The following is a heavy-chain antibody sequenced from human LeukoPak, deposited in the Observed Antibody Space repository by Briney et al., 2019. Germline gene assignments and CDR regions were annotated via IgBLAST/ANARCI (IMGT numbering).Heavy chain of an antibody. CDR1: GYSFTIYW. Sequence: GESLKISCKGSGYSFTIYWIGWVRQMPGKGLEWMGIIYPGDSDTRYSPSFQGQVTISADKSISAAYLEWSSLKASDTAMYYCATGGYCSGGSCYMDAFDYWGQGTLVTVSS. CDR3: ATGGYCSGGSCYMDAFDY. J-gene: IGHJ4*02. D-gene: IGHD2-15*01. V-gene: IGHV5-51*01. CDR2: IYPGDSDT.